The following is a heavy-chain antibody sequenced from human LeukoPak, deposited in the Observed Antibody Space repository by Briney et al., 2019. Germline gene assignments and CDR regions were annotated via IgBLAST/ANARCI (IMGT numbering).Heavy chain of an antibody. CDR1: GYTFTGYY. Sequence: ASVKVSCKASGYTFTGYYMHWVRQAPGQGLEWMGWINPNSGGTNYAQKFQGRVTMTRDTSISTAYMEPSRLRSDDTAVYYCARGSGQLKAAASDYWGQGTLVTVSS. CDR3: ARGSGQLKAAASDY. V-gene: IGHV1-2*02. J-gene: IGHJ4*02. D-gene: IGHD2-2*01. CDR2: INPNSGGT.